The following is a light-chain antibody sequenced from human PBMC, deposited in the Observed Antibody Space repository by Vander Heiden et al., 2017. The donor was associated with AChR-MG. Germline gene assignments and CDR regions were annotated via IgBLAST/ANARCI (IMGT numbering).Light chain of an antibody. V-gene: IGKV1-5*03. Sequence: DIQMTQSPSTLSASVGDRVTITCRASQSISKYLAWYQQKPGKAPNLLIYKASTLESGVPSRFSGSGSGTEFTLTISSLQPDDFATYYCQQYDSYVYTFGQGTKLEIK. CDR1: QSISKY. J-gene: IGKJ2*01. CDR2: KAS. CDR3: QQYDSYVYT.